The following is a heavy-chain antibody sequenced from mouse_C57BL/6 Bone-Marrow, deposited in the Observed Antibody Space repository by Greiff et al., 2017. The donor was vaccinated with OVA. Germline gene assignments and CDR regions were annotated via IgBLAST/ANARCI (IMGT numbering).Heavy chain of an antibody. V-gene: IGHV5-9-1*02. D-gene: IGHD2-3*01. CDR1: GFTFSSYA. CDR3: TRDDDGYRHFDV. Sequence: EVQRVESGEGLVKPGGSLKLSCAASGFTFSSYAMSWVRQTPEKRLEWVAYISSGGDYIYYADTVKGRFTISRDNARNTLYLQMSSLKSEDTAMYYCTRDDDGYRHFDVWGTGTTVTVSS. J-gene: IGHJ1*03. CDR2: ISSGGDYI.